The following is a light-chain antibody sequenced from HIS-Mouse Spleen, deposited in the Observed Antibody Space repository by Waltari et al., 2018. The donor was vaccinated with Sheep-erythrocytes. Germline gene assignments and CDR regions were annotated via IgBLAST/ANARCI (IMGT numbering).Light chain of an antibody. V-gene: IGKV3-20*01. CDR1: QSVSSSY. CDR3: QQYGSSRQQTFT. J-gene: IGKJ3*01. Sequence: EIVLPQSPGTLSLSPGERDNLPCRASQSVSSSYLAWYQQKPGQAPRLLIYGASSRATGIPDRFSGSGSGTDFTLTISRLEPEDFAVYYCQQYGSSRQQTFTFGPGTKVDIK. CDR2: GAS.